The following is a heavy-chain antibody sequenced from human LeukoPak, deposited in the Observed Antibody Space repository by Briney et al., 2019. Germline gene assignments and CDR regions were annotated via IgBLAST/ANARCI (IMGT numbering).Heavy chain of an antibody. CDR2: ISWNSGFI. V-gene: IGHV3-9*01. D-gene: IGHD6-19*01. CDR1: GFTFDDYA. J-gene: IGHJ5*02. Sequence: QPGRSLRLSCAASGFTFDDYAMHWVRQAPGKGLEWVSGISWNSGFIGYADSVKGRFTISRDNAKNSLYLQMTSLRADDTAVYYCARVGKNGWDFDPWGQGTLVTVSS. CDR3: ARVGKNGWDFDP.